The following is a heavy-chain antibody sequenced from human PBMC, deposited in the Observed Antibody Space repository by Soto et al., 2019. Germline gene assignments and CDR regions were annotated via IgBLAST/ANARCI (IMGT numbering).Heavy chain of an antibody. J-gene: IGHJ6*02. CDR2: IWYDGSNE. V-gene: IGHV3-33*01. Sequence: QVQLVESGGGVVQPGRSLRLSCAASGFTFSNYGMHWVRQAPGKGLEWVAVIWYDGSNEYYADSVKGRFTISRDNSKNTLYLQMNSLRAEDTAVYYCARVQGRWYGSWSYEGMDVWGQGTTVTVSS. CDR3: ARVQGRWYGSWSYEGMDV. D-gene: IGHD3-10*01. CDR1: GFTFSNYG.